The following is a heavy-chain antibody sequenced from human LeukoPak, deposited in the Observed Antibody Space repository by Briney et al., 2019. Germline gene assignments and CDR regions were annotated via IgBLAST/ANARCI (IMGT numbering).Heavy chain of an antibody. J-gene: IGHJ4*02. CDR2: IYYSGRT. V-gene: IGHV4-39*01. CDR3: ARLYCSRTSCYSPYFDY. D-gene: IGHD2-2*01. Sequence: SETLSLTCTVSGGSISSSNHFWGWIRQPPGKGLEWIGNIYYSGRTYYNPSLESRVTLSVGTSKNQFSLKLSSVTAADTAVYDCARLYCSRTSCYSPYFDYWGQGTLVTVSS. CDR1: GGSISSSNHF.